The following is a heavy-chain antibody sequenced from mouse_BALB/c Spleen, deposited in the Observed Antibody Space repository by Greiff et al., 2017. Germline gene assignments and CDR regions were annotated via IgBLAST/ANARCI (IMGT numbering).Heavy chain of an antibody. J-gene: IGHJ4*01. V-gene: IGHV1S127*01. Sequence: QVQLKQSGAELVKPGASVKMSCKASGYTFTSYWMHWVKQRPGQGLEWIGVIDPSDSYTSYNQKFKGKATLTVDTSSSTAYMQLSSLTSEDSAVYYCTRDGGKDYAMDYWGQGTSVTVSS. CDR3: TRDGGKDYAMDY. CDR2: IDPSDSYT. CDR1: GYTFTSYW. D-gene: IGHD2-3*01.